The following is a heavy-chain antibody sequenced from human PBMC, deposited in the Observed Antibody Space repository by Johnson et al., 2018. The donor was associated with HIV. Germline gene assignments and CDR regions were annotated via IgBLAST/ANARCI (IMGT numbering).Heavy chain of an antibody. Sequence: QVQLVESGGGVVQPGRSLRLSCAAAGFSFSAYAMHWVRQAPGKGLEWVAVISYDGSNKYYADSVKGRFTISRDNSKNTLYLQMNSLRAEDTAVYYCARGGRWGWRGNDAFDIWGQWTIVTVSS. V-gene: IGHV3-30-3*01. D-gene: IGHD3-3*01. J-gene: IGHJ3*02. CDR2: ISYDGSNK. CDR3: ARGGRWGWRGNDAFDI. CDR1: GFSFSAYA.